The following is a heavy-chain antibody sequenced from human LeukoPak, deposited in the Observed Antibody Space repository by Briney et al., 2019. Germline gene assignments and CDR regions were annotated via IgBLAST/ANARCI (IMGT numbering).Heavy chain of an antibody. Sequence: GALRLSCAASGFTFRNFAIHWVRQAPGKGLEWVTVISDDGSNKYYADSVKGRFTISRDNSKNTLYLQMNSLRAEDTAVYYCAPLGGYCSSTSCRFDPWGQGTLVTVSS. D-gene: IGHD2-2*01. CDR2: ISDDGSNK. CDR1: GFTFRNFA. V-gene: IGHV3-30-3*01. J-gene: IGHJ5*02. CDR3: APLGGYCSSTSCRFDP.